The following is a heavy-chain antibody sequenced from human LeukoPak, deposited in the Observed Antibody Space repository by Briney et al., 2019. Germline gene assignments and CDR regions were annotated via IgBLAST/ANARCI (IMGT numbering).Heavy chain of an antibody. D-gene: IGHD2-15*01. V-gene: IGHV4-4*07. Sequence: SETLSLTCTVSGGSISSYYWSWIRQPAGKGLEWIGRIYTSGSANYNPSLKSRVTMSVDTSKNQFSLKLSSVTAADTAVYYCARGRYCSGGSCLDAFDIWGQGTMVTVSS. CDR2: IYTSGSA. J-gene: IGHJ3*02. CDR3: ARGRYCSGGSCLDAFDI. CDR1: GGSISSYY.